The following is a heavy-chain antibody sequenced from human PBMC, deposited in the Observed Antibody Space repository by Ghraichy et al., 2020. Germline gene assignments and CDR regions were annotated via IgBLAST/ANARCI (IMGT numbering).Heavy chain of an antibody. CDR3: AKDIGGAATVSDAFDT. D-gene: IGHD2-15*01. CDR1: GFTFDDYA. V-gene: IGHV3-43*02. CDR2: ISGDGGST. J-gene: IGHJ3*02. Sequence: GESLNISCAASGFTFDDYAMHWVRQAPGKGLEWVSLISGDGGSTYYADSVKGRFTISRDNSKNSLYLQMNSLRTEDTALYYCAKDIGGAATVSDAFDTWGQGTMVTVSS.